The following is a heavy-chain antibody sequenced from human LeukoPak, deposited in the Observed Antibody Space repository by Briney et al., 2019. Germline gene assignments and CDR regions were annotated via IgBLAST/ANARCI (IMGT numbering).Heavy chain of an antibody. D-gene: IGHD1-26*01. CDR3: ATGGIYSLLDY. CDR1: GHTLSDLS. J-gene: IGHJ4*02. Sequence: GAPVKVSCKVSGHTLSDLSTHWVRQAPGGGLEWMGGIDPEEAETIYAQKFQGRVTMTEDTSTDTAYMELSSLRSEDTAVYYCATGGIYSLLDYWGQGTLVTVSS. V-gene: IGHV1-24*01. CDR2: IDPEEAET.